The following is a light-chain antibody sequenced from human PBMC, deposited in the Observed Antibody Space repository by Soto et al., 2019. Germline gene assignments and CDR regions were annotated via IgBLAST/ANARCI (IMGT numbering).Light chain of an antibody. CDR1: SSDIGRYNY. J-gene: IGLJ1*01. CDR3: TSCITANTRCV. CDR2: EVN. V-gene: IGLV2-14*01. Sequence: QSVLTQPASVSGSPGQSMTISCTGTSSDIGRYNYVSWFQQHPGKVPKLVIFEVNYRPSGVSDRFSGSKSGNTASLTITGLQAEDEADYYCTSCITANTRCVFGSGTKVTVL.